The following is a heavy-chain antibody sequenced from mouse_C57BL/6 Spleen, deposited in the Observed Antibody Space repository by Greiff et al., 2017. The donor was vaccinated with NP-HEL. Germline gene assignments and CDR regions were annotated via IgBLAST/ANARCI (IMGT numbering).Heavy chain of an antibody. V-gene: IGHV1-26*01. J-gene: IGHJ4*01. CDR2: INPNNGGT. D-gene: IGHD2-12*01. CDR1: GYTFTDYY. CDR3: ARSARRYAMDY. Sequence: VQLKESGPELVKPGASVKISCKASGYTFTDYYMNWVKQSHGKSLEWIGDINPNNGGTSYNQKFKGKATLTVDKSSSTAYMELRSLTSEDSAVYYCARSARRYAMDYWGQGTSVTVSS.